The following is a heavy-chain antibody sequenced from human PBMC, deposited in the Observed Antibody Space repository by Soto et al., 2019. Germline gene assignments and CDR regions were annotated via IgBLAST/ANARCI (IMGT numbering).Heavy chain of an antibody. CDR2: IDPSGGIT. Sequence: GASVKVSCKASGYSFTNFHIHWVRQAPGQGLEWVGMIDPSGGITRDAQRLQGRITMTRDASTSTVYMELRSLTSEDTAVYYCARDVMGHDNYETIGYYFDHWGKGTLVTVSS. CDR3: ARDVMGHDNYETIGYYFDH. V-gene: IGHV1-46*01. D-gene: IGHD3-22*01. CDR1: GYSFTNFH. J-gene: IGHJ4*02.